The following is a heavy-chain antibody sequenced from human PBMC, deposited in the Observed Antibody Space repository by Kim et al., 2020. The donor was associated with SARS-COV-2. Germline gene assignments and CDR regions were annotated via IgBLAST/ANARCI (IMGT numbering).Heavy chain of an antibody. CDR2: IYPGNSDT. CDR1: GYSFTNYW. D-gene: IGHD1-1*01. J-gene: IGHJ5*02. V-gene: IGHV5-51*01. CDR3: ARSATTGPIARDSFDP. Sequence: GESLKISCQASGYSFTNYWIGWVRQMPGKGLEWLGIIYPGNSDTRYSPSFQGQVTISADKSTNTAYVQWHSLKASDTAMYYCARSATTGPIARDSFDPWGQGTLVTVSS.